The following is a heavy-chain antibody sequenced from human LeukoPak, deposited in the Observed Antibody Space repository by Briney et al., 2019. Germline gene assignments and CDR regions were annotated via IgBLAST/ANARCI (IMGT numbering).Heavy chain of an antibody. CDR1: GFTFSDYY. J-gene: IGHJ4*02. Sequence: PGGSLRLSCAASGFTFSDYYMSWIRQAPGKGLEWVSYISSSGSTIYYADSVKGRFTTSRDNAKNSLYLQMNSLRAEDTAVYYCARKDCSGGSCLDYWGQGTLVTVSS. CDR3: ARKDCSGGSCLDY. CDR2: ISSSGSTI. V-gene: IGHV3-11*01. D-gene: IGHD2-15*01.